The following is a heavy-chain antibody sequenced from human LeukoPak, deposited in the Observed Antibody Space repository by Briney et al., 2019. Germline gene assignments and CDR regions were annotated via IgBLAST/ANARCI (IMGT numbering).Heavy chain of an antibody. CDR3: ARDDGSSSSCCWFDP. V-gene: IGHV3-9*01. J-gene: IGHJ5*02. D-gene: IGHD2-2*01. CDR1: GFTFDDYA. CDR2: ISWNSGSI. Sequence: AGGSLRLSCAASGFTFDDYAMHWVRQAPGKGLEWVSGISWNSGSIGYVDSVKGRFTISRDNAKNSLYLQMNSLRAEDTAVYYCARDDGSSSSCCWFDPWGQGTLVTVSS.